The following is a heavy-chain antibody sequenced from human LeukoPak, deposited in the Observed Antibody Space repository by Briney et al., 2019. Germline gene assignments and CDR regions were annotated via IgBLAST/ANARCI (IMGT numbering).Heavy chain of an antibody. CDR2: SRDKGNRYTT. CDR3: TRLGIAPRDFDY. J-gene: IGHJ4*02. D-gene: IGHD6-6*01. V-gene: IGHV3-72*01. Sequence: GGSLRLSCAASGFTFSDHYIVWVRQAPGKGLEWVGRSRDKGNRYTTAYAASVRGRFTISRDDSKNSLYLQMNSLKIEDTAVYYCTRLGIAPRDFDYWGQGTLVTVSS. CDR1: GFTFSDHY.